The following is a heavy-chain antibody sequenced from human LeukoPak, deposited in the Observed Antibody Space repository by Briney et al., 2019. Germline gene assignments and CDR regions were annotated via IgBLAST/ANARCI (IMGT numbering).Heavy chain of an antibody. V-gene: IGHV3-66*01. CDR1: GLTVSRDH. D-gene: IGHD1-26*01. Sequence: PGGSLRLSCAASGLTVSRDHMSWVRQAPGEGLEWVSVIYSGGSTYYADSVKGRFTISRDNAKNSLYLQMNSLRAEDTAVYYCAKLGDHDYWGQGTLVTVSS. J-gene: IGHJ4*02. CDR3: AKLGDHDY. CDR2: IYSGGST.